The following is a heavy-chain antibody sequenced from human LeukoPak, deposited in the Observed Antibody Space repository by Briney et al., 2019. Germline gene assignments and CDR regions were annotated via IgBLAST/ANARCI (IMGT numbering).Heavy chain of an antibody. V-gene: IGHV4-31*03. CDR3: ARATLRGDPFDF. CDR1: GDSLNSGNYY. Sequence: SETLSLTCTVSGDSLNSGNYYWTWIRQHPGKGLEWIGYIFTSGNTYYNPSLKGRLLTSVDTSKSQFSLRLTSVTAADTAVYYCARATLRGDPFDFWGQGIQVTVSS. J-gene: IGHJ4*02. D-gene: IGHD2-21*02. CDR2: IFTSGNT.